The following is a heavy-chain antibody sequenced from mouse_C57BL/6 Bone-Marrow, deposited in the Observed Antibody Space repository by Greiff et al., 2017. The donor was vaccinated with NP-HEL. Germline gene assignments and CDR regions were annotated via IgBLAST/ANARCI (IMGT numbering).Heavy chain of an antibody. J-gene: IGHJ2*01. Sequence: VQLQQPGTELVKPGASGYTFTSYWMHWVKQRPGQGLEWIGNINPSNGGTNYNEKFKSKATLTVDKSSSTAYMQLSSLTSEDSAVYYCARRDHYYGSSLDYWGQGTTLTVSS. CDR1: GYTFTSYW. D-gene: IGHD1-1*01. CDR3: ARRDHYYGSSLDY. V-gene: IGHV1-53*01. CDR2: INPSNGGT.